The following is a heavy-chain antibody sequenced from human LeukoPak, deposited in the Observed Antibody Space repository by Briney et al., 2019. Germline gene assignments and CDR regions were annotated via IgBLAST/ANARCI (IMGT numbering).Heavy chain of an antibody. CDR2: FYYSGST. CDR1: GGSISTNNYY. J-gene: IGHJ4*02. D-gene: IGHD5-18*01. Sequence: PPETLSLTCTVSGGSISTNNYYWDWIRQPPGKGLEYIGSFYYSGSTYSNPSLTSRVTISVDTSKNQFSLKLSSVTAADTVVYYCARLRGYSYGYVDYWGQGTLVTVSS. CDR3: ARLRGYSYGYVDY. V-gene: IGHV4-39*01.